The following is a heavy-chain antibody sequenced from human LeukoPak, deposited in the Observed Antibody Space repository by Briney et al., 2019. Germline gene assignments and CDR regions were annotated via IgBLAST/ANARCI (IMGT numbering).Heavy chain of an antibody. J-gene: IGHJ3*02. CDR1: GGSFSGYY. CDR3: ATIDFWSGYPGAFDI. CDR2: IYTSGST. D-gene: IGHD3-3*01. Sequence: SETLSLTCAVYGGSFSGYYWSWIRQPAGKGLEWIGRIYTSGSTNYNPSLKSRVTISVDTSKNQFSLKLSSVTAADTAVYYCATIDFWSGYPGAFDIWGQGTMVTVSS. V-gene: IGHV4-59*10.